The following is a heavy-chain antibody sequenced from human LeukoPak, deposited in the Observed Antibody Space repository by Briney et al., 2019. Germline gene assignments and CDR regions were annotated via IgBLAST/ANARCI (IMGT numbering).Heavy chain of an antibody. J-gene: IGHJ5*02. CDR1: GYTFTGYY. V-gene: IGHV1-2*02. CDR3: AREFYVRALDP. Sequence: GESLKISCKASGYTFTGYYMHWVRQAPGQGFEWMGWINPNSGDTNFAQKFQGRVTMTRDTSISTAYMELSRLRSDDTAVYYCAREFYVRALDPWGQGTLVTVSS. CDR2: INPNSGDT. D-gene: IGHD3-10*02.